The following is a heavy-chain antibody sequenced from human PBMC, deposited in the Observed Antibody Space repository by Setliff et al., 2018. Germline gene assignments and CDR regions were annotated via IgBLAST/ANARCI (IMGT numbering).Heavy chain of an antibody. CDR3: AGTPARGTTWLSPFDY. CDR1: GGSFDSGTHY. D-gene: IGHD3-9*01. CDR2: IQGTGNT. Sequence: SETLSLTCTVTGGSFDSGTHYWSWIRQPAGKVPEWIGLIQGTGNTNYNPSLQSRATISIDTSKNQISLKITSVTAADAALYSCAGTPARGTTWLSPFDYWGQGIQVTVS. V-gene: IGHV4-61*02. J-gene: IGHJ4*02.